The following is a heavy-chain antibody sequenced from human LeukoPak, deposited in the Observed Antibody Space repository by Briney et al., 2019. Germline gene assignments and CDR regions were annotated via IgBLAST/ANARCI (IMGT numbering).Heavy chain of an antibody. CDR2: IYRSGIT. CDR3: ARHDWTFDI. V-gene: IGHV4-59*04. Sequence: SETLSLTCTVSGGSISSYYWSWIRQPPRKGLEWIGSIYRSGITYYNPSLKSRVTMSVDTSKNQFSLKLSSVTAADTAVYYCARHDWTFDIWGQGTMVTASS. D-gene: IGHD3-9*01. J-gene: IGHJ3*02. CDR1: GGSISSYY.